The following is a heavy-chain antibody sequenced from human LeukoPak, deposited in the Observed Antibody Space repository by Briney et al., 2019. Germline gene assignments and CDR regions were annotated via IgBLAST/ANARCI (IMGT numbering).Heavy chain of an antibody. CDR1: GFTFDDYA. V-gene: IGHV3-43D*03. D-gene: IGHD5-12*01. Sequence: GRSLRLSCAASGFTFDDYAMHWVRQAPGKGLEWVSLISWDGGSTYYADSVKGRFTISRDNSKNSLYLQMNSLRAEDTALYYCAREISMGLRPYYYMDVWGKGTTVTVSS. J-gene: IGHJ6*03. CDR2: ISWDGGST. CDR3: AREISMGLRPYYYMDV.